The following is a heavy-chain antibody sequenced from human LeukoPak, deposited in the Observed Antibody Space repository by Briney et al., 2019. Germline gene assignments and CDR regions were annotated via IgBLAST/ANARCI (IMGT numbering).Heavy chain of an antibody. J-gene: IGHJ6*02. CDR2: ISYDGSHT. V-gene: IGHV3-30*18. D-gene: IGHD3-9*01. Sequence: GGSLRLPCAASGFTFSSYDVHWVRQAPGKGLEWVALISYDGSHTHYADSVKGRLTISRDNSKTKVYLEMNSLRPEDTAVYYCVKARGPYFYYYAMDVWGQGTTVTVSS. CDR1: GFTFSSYD. CDR3: VKARGPYFYYYAMDV.